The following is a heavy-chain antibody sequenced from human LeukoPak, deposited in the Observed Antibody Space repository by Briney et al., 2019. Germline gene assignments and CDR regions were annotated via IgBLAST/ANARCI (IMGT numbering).Heavy chain of an antibody. D-gene: IGHD2-8*02. CDR3: AKEDASGAYFDY. J-gene: IGHJ4*02. V-gene: IGHV3-30*18. CDR2: ISYDGSNS. CDR1: GFTFSTYG. Sequence: PGGSLRLSCAASGFTFSTYGMHWVRQAPGKGLEWVAVISYDGSNSYYADSLKGRFTISRDNFRNTLYVQMNSLTTEDTAVYYCAKEDASGAYFDYWDRGTLVTVSS.